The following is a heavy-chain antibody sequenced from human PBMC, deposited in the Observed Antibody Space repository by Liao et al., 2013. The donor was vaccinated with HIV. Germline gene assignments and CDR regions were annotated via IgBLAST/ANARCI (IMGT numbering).Heavy chain of an antibody. V-gene: IGHV4-4*07. D-gene: IGHD3-10*01. Sequence: QVQLQESGPGLVKPSETLSLTCTVSGDSISDYYWTWIRQPAGKGLEWIGRIYTSGSTNYNPSLKSRVTMSIDTSKNQFSLKLSSVTAADTAVYYCARGKGQLLWFGEWFDYWGQGTLVTVSS. CDR1: GDSISDYY. CDR3: ARGKGQLLWFGEWFDY. CDR2: IYTSGST. J-gene: IGHJ4*02.